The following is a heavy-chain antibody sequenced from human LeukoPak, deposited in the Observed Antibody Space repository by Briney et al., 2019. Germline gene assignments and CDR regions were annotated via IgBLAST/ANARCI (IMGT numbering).Heavy chain of an antibody. J-gene: IGHJ4*02. CDR1: GFTFSSYA. D-gene: IGHD6-19*01. CDR3: ARVTKRSGCYEAFDY. CDR2: ISYDGSNK. Sequence: PGGSLRLSCAASGFTFSSYAMHWVRQAPGKGLEWVAVISYDGSNKYYADSVKGRFTISRDNSKNTLYLQMNSLRAEDTAVYYCARVTKRSGCYEAFDYWGQGTLVTVSS. V-gene: IGHV3-30*04.